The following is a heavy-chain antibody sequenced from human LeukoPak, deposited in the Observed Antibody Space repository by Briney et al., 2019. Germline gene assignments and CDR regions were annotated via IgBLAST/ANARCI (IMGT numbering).Heavy chain of an antibody. V-gene: IGHV3-23*01. CDR1: GFTLSNYW. CDR3: ATYSSLNAREFQY. Sequence: GGSLRLSCVASGFTLSNYWMSWVRQAPGKGLEWVSAISGSGGSTYYADSVKGRFTISRDNSKNTLYLQMNSLRAEDTAVYYCATYSSLNAREFQYWGQGTLVTVSS. J-gene: IGHJ1*01. D-gene: IGHD3-22*01. CDR2: ISGSGGST.